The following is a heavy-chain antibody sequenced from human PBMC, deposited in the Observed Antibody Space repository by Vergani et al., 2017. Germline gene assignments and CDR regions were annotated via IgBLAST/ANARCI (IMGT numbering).Heavy chain of an antibody. CDR3: AGRRDGYIYYSFDI. V-gene: IGHV1-69*02. CDR1: VGTFSSYT. CDR2: IIPILGIA. D-gene: IGHD5-24*01. J-gene: IGHJ3*02. Sequence: VQLVKSGDEVKKPGTSVTVSCKASVGTFSSYTISWVRQATGQGLEWMGRIIPILGIANYAQKFQGRVKITTDKSTSTAYMELGSLRSDYTAGYYCAGRRDGYIYYSFDIWGQGTMVTVSS.